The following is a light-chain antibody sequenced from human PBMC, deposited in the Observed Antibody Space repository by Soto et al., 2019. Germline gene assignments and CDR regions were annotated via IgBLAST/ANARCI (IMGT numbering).Light chain of an antibody. Sequence: DIQMTQSPSTLSASVGDRVTITCRASQSLSSRLAWYQQKPGKAPKVLIYEASSLETGVPSRFSGSGSGTDFTLTISSLQPDDFATYYCQQYNSFPYTFGQGTKLDLK. CDR3: QQYNSFPYT. CDR2: EAS. V-gene: IGKV1-5*03. CDR1: QSLSSR. J-gene: IGKJ2*01.